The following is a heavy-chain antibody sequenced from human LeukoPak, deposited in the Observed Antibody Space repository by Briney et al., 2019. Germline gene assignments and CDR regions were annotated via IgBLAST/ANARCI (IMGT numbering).Heavy chain of an antibody. V-gene: IGHV4-4*02. CDR2: IYHSGST. Sequence: SGTLSLTCAVSGGSISSSNWWSWVRQPPGKGLEWIGEIYHSGSTNYNPSLKSRVTISVDKSKNQFSLKLSSVTAADTAVYYCARAGIAVAANDAFDIWGQGTMATVSS. D-gene: IGHD6-19*01. CDR3: ARAGIAVAANDAFDI. CDR1: GGSISSSNW. J-gene: IGHJ3*02.